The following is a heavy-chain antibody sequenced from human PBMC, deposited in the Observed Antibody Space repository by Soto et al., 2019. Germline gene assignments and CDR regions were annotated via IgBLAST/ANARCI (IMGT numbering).Heavy chain of an antibody. CDR1: ESTFSSKA. CDR3: ATRYSSGLYRVSYYGMDV. V-gene: IGHV3-23*01. J-gene: IGHJ6*02. D-gene: IGHD6-19*01. CDR2: LSSSGGTT. Sequence: GGSLRLSGAASESTFSSKAMRLGRQARKKGVEWVSALSSSGGTTYYADSLKGRFTISRANSNNTLYLQLHSLRAEDTAVYFCATRYSSGLYRVSYYGMDVWGQGTMVTVSS.